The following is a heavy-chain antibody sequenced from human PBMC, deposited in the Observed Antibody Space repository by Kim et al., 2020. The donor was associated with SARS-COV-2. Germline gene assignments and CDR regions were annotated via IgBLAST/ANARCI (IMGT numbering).Heavy chain of an antibody. V-gene: IGHV3-11*01. D-gene: IGHD4-17*01. CDR2: ISSSGSTI. CDR3: ARDFSPRRLVHGDYDY. J-gene: IGHJ4*01. Sequence: GGSLRLSCAASGFTFSDSYMSWIRQAPGKGLECVSYISSSGSTINYADSVKGRFTISRDNAQNSLYLQMNSLRADDTAVYYCARDFSPRRLVHGDYDYWG. CDR1: GFTFSDSY.